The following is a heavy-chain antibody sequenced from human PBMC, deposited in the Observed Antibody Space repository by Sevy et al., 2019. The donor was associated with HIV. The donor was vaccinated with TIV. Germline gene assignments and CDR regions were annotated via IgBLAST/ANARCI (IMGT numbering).Heavy chain of an antibody. CDR2: IYYSGST. CDR3: ARSFGVVNNWFDP. V-gene: IGHV4-59*01. J-gene: IGHJ5*02. CDR1: GGSISSYY. D-gene: IGHD3-3*01. Sequence: AETLSLTCTVSGGSISSYYWSWIRQPPGKGLEWIGYIYYSGSTNYNPSLKSRVTIAVDTSKNQFSLKLSSVTAADTAVYYSARSFGVVNNWFDPWGQGTLVYVSS.